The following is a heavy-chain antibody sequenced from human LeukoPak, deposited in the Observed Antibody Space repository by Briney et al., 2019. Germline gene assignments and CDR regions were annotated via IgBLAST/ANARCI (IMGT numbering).Heavy chain of an antibody. V-gene: IGHV1-8*02. J-gene: IGHJ4*02. CDR2: MNPNSGNT. D-gene: IGHD5-24*01. CDR1: GYTFTSYG. CDR3: ARDVEMATIWGFDY. Sequence: GASVKVSCKASGYTFTSYGISWVRQAPGQGLEWMGWMNPNSGNTGYAQKFQGRVTMTRNTSISTAYMELSSLRSEDTAVYYCARDVEMATIWGFDYWGQGTLVTVSS.